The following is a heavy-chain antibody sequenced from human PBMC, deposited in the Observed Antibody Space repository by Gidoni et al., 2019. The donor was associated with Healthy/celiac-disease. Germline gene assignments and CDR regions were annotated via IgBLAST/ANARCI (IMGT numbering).Heavy chain of an antibody. CDR2: ISGSGGST. V-gene: IGHV3-23*01. J-gene: IGHJ6*02. Sequence: EVQLLESGGGLVQPGGSLRLSCAASGFTFSSYAMSWVRQAPGKGLEWVSAISGSGGSTYYADSVKGRFTISRDNSKNTLYLQMNSLRAEDTAVYYCAKYGGYCSSTSCYGREGYYYGMDVWGQGTTVTVSS. D-gene: IGHD2-2*01. CDR1: GFTFSSYA. CDR3: AKYGGYCSSTSCYGREGYYYGMDV.